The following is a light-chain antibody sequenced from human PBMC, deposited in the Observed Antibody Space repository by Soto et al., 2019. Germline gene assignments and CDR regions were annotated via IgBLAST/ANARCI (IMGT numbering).Light chain of an antibody. J-gene: IGKJ4*01. CDR3: QQRSNWPFT. CDR1: QSVSSSD. CDR2: GAS. Sequence: EVVLTRSPGTLSLSPGERATLSCRASQSVSSSDLAWYQQKPGQAPRLLISGASGRATGIPDRFSASGSGTDFTLTISRLEPEDSAVYYCQQRSNWPFTFGGGTKVEIK. V-gene: IGKV3D-20*02.